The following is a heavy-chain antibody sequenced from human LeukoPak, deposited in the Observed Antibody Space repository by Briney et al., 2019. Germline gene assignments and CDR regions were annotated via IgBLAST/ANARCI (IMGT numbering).Heavy chain of an antibody. Sequence: ASVKVSCKASGYTFSSYGISWVRQAPGQGLEWMGWISGYNGNTNYAQKIQGRVTMTADTSTRTAYMELRSLGSDDTAVYYCARDTGGNWFDPWGQGTLVTVSS. D-gene: IGHD7-27*01. V-gene: IGHV1-18*01. CDR2: ISGYNGNT. CDR3: ARDTGGNWFDP. CDR1: GYTFSSYG. J-gene: IGHJ5*02.